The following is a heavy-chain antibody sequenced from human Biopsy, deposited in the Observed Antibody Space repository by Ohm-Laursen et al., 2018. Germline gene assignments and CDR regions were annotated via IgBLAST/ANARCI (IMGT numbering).Heavy chain of an antibody. CDR3: AKFEGDPTPSYYFDY. CDR2: ISGSAGST. D-gene: IGHD3-10*01. J-gene: IGHJ4*02. Sequence: GSLRLSCAASGFTFSNYAMSWVRQAPGKGLEWVSAISGSAGSTNYADSVKGRFSISRDNSENTLYLHMNSLRAEDTALYFCAKFEGDPTPSYYFDYWGQGTLVTVSS. CDR1: GFTFSNYA. V-gene: IGHV3-23*01.